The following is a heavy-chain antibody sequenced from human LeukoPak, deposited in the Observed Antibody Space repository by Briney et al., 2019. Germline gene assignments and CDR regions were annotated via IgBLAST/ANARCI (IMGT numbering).Heavy chain of an antibody. CDR3: ARLNYGDYTLDY. J-gene: IGHJ4*02. V-gene: IGHV5-10-1*01. CDR1: GYSFTNYW. D-gene: IGHD4-17*01. CDR2: IDPSDSYT. Sequence: GESLKISCKGSGYSFTNYWISWVRQMPGKGLEWRGRIDPSDSYTNDSPSFQGHVTFLVDKSISTAYLQWSSLKASDTAIYYCARLNYGDYTLDYWGQGTLVTVSS.